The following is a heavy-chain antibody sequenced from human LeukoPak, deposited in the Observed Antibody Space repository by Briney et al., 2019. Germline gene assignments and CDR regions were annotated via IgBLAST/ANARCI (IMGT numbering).Heavy chain of an antibody. V-gene: IGHV4-34*01. CDR3: ARDPTIVGASVGYYYYGMDV. CDR2: INHSGST. J-gene: IGHJ6*02. Sequence: SETLSLTCAVYGGSFSGYYWSWIRQPPGKGLEWIGEINHSGSTNYNPSLKSRVTISVDTSKNQFSLKLSSVTAADTAVYYCARDPTIVGASVGYYYYGMDVWGQGTTVTVSS. D-gene: IGHD1-26*01. CDR1: GGSFSGYY.